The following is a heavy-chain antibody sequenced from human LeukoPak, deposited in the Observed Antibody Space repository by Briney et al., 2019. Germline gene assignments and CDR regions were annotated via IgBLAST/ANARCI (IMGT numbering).Heavy chain of an antibody. J-gene: IGHJ3*02. Sequence: PSETLSLTCTVSGGSISSYYWSWIRQPPGKGLEWIGYISYSGSTNYNPSLKSRVTISIDTSKNQFSLKLRSVAAADTAIYYCARQGYDILTGYIDAFDIWGQGTMVTVSS. CDR2: ISYSGST. D-gene: IGHD3-9*01. CDR1: GGSISSYY. V-gene: IGHV4-59*08. CDR3: ARQGYDILTGYIDAFDI.